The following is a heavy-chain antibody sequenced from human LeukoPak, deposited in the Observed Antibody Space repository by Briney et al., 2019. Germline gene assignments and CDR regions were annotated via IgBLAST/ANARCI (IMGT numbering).Heavy chain of an antibody. J-gene: IGHJ4*02. CDR2: INPNNGAT. D-gene: IGHD1-26*01. V-gene: IGHV1-2*06. Sequence: ASVNVSCKASGYTFTGYYMHWVRQAPGQGLEWMGRINPNNGATNCAQKLQGRVTITGDTSISTAYMELSSLRSDDTAVYYCTRESGSYHGNDYWGQGTLVTVSS. CDR1: GYTFTGYY. CDR3: TRESGSYHGNDY.